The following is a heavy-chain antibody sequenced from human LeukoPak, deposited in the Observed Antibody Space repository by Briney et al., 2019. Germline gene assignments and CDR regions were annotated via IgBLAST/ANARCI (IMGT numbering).Heavy chain of an antibody. V-gene: IGHV3-74*01. Sequence: GGSLRLSCAASGFTFSSYCMHWVRQAPGKGLVWVSRVATDGTGPSYADSVKGRFTISRDNAKNTLYLQMNSLSAEDTAVYYCARDMGPYGGNPGGSWGQGTLVTVSS. CDR2: VATDGTGP. D-gene: IGHD4-23*01. CDR1: GFTFSSYC. J-gene: IGHJ5*02. CDR3: ARDMGPYGGNPGGS.